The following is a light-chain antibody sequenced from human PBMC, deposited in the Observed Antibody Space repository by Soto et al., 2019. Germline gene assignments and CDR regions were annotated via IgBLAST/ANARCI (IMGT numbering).Light chain of an antibody. V-gene: IGLV3-21*02. CDR2: DDS. Sequence: SYELTQPPSVSVAPGQTARITCGGNNIGSKSVHWYQQQPGQAPVLVVFDDSDRPSGIPERFSGSNSGNTATLTISRVEAGDEADYYCQVWDSSSDLHVFGTGTKVTVL. J-gene: IGLJ1*01. CDR1: NIGSKS. CDR3: QVWDSSSDLHV.